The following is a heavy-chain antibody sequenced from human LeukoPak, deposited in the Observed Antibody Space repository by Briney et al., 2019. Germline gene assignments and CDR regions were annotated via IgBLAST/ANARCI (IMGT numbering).Heavy chain of an antibody. CDR2: IYYSGST. CDR1: GGSISSYY. D-gene: IGHD4-11*01. CDR3: AREGTTVHPFDY. J-gene: IGHJ4*02. Sequence: SETLSLTCTVSGGSISSYYWSWIRQPPGKGLEWIGYIYYSGSTNYNPSLKSRVTISVDTSKNQFSLKLSSVTAADTAVYYCAREGTTVHPFDYWGQGTLVTVSS. V-gene: IGHV4-59*01.